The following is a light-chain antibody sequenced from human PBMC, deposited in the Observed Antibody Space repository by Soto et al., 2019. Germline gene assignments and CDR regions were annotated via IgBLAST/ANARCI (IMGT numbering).Light chain of an antibody. J-gene: IGKJ1*01. CDR1: QSVSSN. CDR2: GAS. V-gene: IGKV3-15*01. Sequence: EIVLTQSPATLSLSPGERATLSCRASQSVSSNLAWYQQKPGQAHRLLIYGASTRATGIQARFSGSGSGTEFTLTIRSLQSEDFAVYYCQQYNNWPWTFGQGTKVDI. CDR3: QQYNNWPWT.